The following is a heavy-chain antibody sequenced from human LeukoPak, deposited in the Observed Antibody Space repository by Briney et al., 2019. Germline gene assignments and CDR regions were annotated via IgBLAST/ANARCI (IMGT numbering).Heavy chain of an antibody. CDR3: AREISGANWFDP. D-gene: IGHD4-17*01. CDR2: IYSGGST. CDR1: GFTVSSNY. V-gene: IGHV3-53*01. Sequence: GGSLRLSCAASGFTVSSNYMSWVRQAPGKGLVWVSVIYSGGSTYYADSVKGRFTISRDNSKNTLYLQMNSLRAEDTAVYYCAREISGANWFDPWGQGTLVTVSS. J-gene: IGHJ5*02.